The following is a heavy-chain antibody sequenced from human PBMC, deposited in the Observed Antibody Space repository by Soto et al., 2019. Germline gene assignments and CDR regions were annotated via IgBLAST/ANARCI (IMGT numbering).Heavy chain of an antibody. J-gene: IGHJ6*02. CDR1: GYTFTSYG. V-gene: IGHV1-18*01. CDR2: ISAYNGNT. CDR3: ARGLGYYDILTGYSYYYGMDV. D-gene: IGHD3-9*01. Sequence: QVQLVQSGAEVKKPGASVKVSCKASGYTFTSYGISWVRQAPGQGLEWMGWISAYNGNTNYAQKLQGRVTMTTDTSTSTAYMELRSLRSDDTAVYYCARGLGYYDILTGYSYYYGMDVWGLGTTVTVSS.